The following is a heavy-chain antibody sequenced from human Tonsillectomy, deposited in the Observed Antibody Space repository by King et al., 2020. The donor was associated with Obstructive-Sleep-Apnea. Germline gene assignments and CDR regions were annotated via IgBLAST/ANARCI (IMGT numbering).Heavy chain of an antibody. J-gene: IGHJ6*02. CDR3: ARNNGYGDWGYYFGMDV. CDR1: GFTFSGYS. CDR2: ISSSGRYI. V-gene: IGHV3-21*06. D-gene: IGHD4-17*01. Sequence: VQLVESGGSLVKPGGSLRLSCAASGFTFSGYSMNWVRQAPGKGLEWVSTISSSGRYIYYADSVKGRFTISRDNAMNSLYLQMHSLKAEDTAGYYCARNNGYGDWGYYFGMDVWGQGATVTVSS.